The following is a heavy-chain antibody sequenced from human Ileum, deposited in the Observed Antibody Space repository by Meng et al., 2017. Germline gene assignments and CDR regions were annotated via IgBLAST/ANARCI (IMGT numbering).Heavy chain of an antibody. J-gene: IGHJ4*02. CDR2: INHSGST. V-gene: IGHV4-34*01. Sequence: QVQLQQWGAGLLKPSETLSLTCAVYGGSFSGYYWSWIRQPPGKGLEWIGEINHSGSTNYNPSLKSRVTISVDKSKNQFSLRLTSVTAADTAIFYCVRHGGKYFDSWGQGTLVTVSS. CDR3: VRHGGKYFDS. D-gene: IGHD2-15*01. CDR1: GGSFSGYY.